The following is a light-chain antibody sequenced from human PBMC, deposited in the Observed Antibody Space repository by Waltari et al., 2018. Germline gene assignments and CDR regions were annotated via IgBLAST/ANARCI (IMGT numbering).Light chain of an antibody. J-gene: IGKJ1*01. CDR3: QETYSSPPST. V-gene: IGKV1-39*01. CDR2: SAS. CDR1: QSIGNY. Sequence: DIQVTQSPSSLSAAVGDRVSITCRASQSIGNYLNWYQQKPGKAPKLLIYSASSLHSGVPSRFSGSGSGTDFTLTITSLQPEDFAIYYCQETYSSPPSTFGQGTKVESK.